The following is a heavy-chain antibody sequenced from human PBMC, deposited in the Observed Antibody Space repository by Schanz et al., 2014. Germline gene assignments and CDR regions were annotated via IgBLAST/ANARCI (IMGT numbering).Heavy chain of an antibody. CDR3: ARAPPPYSSSPYYWYYGMDV. CDR2: ISNSGYTI. Sequence: QVQLVESGGGLVKPGGSLRLSCAASGFTFSDFYITWIRQAPGKGLEWVSYISNSGYTIYYADSVKGRFTISRDNAKNSLYLQMTSLRAEDTAVYSCARAPPPYSSSPYYWYYGMDVWGQGTTVTVSS. CDR1: GFTFSDFY. V-gene: IGHV3-11*01. J-gene: IGHJ6*02. D-gene: IGHD6-6*01.